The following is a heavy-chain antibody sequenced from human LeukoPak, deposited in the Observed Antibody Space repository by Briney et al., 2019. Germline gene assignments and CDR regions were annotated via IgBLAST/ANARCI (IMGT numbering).Heavy chain of an antibody. J-gene: IGHJ4*02. CDR2: ISSSSSYI. Sequence: PGGSLGLSCAASGFTFSSYSMNWVRQAPGKGLEWVSSISSSSSYIHNADSVKGRFTISGDNAKNSLYLQMNSLRAEDTAVYYCARDSSEGTDYWGQGTLVTVSS. D-gene: IGHD6-25*01. CDR1: GFTFSSYS. CDR3: ARDSSEGTDY. V-gene: IGHV3-21*01.